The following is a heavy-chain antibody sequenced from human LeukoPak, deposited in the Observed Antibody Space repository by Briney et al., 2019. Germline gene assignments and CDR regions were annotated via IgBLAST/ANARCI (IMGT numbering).Heavy chain of an antibody. CDR1: GYTFSNYG. CDR2: ISPYNGDT. CDR3: ARKGEPKSSNLYYYYGLDV. D-gene: IGHD1-14*01. Sequence: GASVKDSFKPSGYTFSNYGIIWVRQAPGQGLEWMGWISPYNGDTKYAQKVQGRVTMTTDTSTSTASMELRSLRSDDTAVYYCARKGEPKSSNLYYYYGLDVWGQETWFTVSS. V-gene: IGHV1-18*01. J-gene: IGHJ6*02.